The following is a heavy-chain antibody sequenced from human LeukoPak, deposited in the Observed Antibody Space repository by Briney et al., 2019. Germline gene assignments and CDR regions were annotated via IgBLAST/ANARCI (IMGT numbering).Heavy chain of an antibody. CDR1: GFTFSSYS. CDR2: ISSSSSTI. CDR3: ARDQVPDILTGYFPYEFDP. Sequence: GGSLRLSCAASGFTFSSYSMNWVRQAPGKGLEWVSYISSSSSTIYYADSVKGRFTTSRDNAKNSLYLQMNSLRAEDTAVYYCARDQVPDILTGYFPYEFDPWGQGTLVTVSS. D-gene: IGHD3-9*01. J-gene: IGHJ5*02. V-gene: IGHV3-48*01.